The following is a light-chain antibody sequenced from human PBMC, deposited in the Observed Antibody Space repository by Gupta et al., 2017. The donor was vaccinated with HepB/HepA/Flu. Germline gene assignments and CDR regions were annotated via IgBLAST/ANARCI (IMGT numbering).Light chain of an antibody. CDR3: ETWDSDIWV. Sequence: LTQSSSASASLASSVKLTCTLSSGDSHYIIGWHQQQPGKGPRFLMKVESGGRYNKGSGMPDRFSGSSSGADRYLTISNLQSEDEADYYCETWDSDIWVFGGGTKLTVL. V-gene: IGLV4-60*03. J-gene: IGLJ3*02. CDR2: VESGGRY. CDR1: SGDSHYI.